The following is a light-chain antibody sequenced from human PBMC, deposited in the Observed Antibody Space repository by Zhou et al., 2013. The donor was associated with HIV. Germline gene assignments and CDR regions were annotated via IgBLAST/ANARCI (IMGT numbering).Light chain of an antibody. Sequence: EIVLTQSPGTLSLFPGERATLSCRASLSVGSIFLAWYQQKPGQAPRLLISGASSRATGIPDRFSGIGSGTDFTLTINRLEPEDFAVYYCQQYSSSPPITFGQGTRLEIK. V-gene: IGKV3-20*01. CDR3: QQYSSSPPIT. J-gene: IGKJ5*01. CDR2: GAS. CDR1: LSVGSIF.